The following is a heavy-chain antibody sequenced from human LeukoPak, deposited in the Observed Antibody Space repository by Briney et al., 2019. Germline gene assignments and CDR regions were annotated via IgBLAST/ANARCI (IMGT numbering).Heavy chain of an antibody. Sequence: GGSLRLSCAASGFTFSSYEMNWVRQAPGKGLEWVSGISGSGGSTFYADSVKGRFTISRDNSKSTLFLQMNSLRAEDTAIYYCATYRQVLLPFESWGQGTLVTVSS. CDR2: ISGSGGST. V-gene: IGHV3-23*01. J-gene: IGHJ4*02. CDR1: GFTFSSYE. CDR3: ATYRQVLLPFES. D-gene: IGHD5-18*01.